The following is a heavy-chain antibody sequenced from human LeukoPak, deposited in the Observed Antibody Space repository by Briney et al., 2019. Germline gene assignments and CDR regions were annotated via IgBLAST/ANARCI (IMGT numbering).Heavy chain of an antibody. D-gene: IGHD3-10*01. CDR2: INHSGST. V-gene: IGHV4-34*01. Sequence: SETLSLTCAVYGGSFSGYYWSWIRQPPGKGLEWIGEINHSGSTNYNPSLKSRVTISVDTSKNQFSLKLSSVTAADTAVYYCARGVNFEFWGQGTLVTVSS. CDR3: ARGVNFEF. J-gene: IGHJ4*02. CDR1: GGSFSGYY.